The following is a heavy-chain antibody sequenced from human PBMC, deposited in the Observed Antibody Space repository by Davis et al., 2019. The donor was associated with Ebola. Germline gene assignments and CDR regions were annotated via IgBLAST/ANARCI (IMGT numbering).Heavy chain of an antibody. D-gene: IGHD3/OR15-3a*01. CDR3: ASGDGRGRSYDMDV. Sequence: GGSLRLSCAASGFTFDDYTMHWVRQPPGKGLEWVANIKQDGSEKFYVDSVKGRFTISRDNAKNSLFLEMNSLRAEDTAFYYCASGDGRGRSYDMDVWGQGTTVTVSS. J-gene: IGHJ6*03. CDR2: IKQDGSEK. V-gene: IGHV3-7*03. CDR1: GFTFDDYT.